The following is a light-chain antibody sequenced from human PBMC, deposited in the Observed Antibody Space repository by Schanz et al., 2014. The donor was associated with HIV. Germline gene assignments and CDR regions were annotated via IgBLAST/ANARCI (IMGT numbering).Light chain of an antibody. CDR3: QQYGTSPIT. J-gene: IGKJ5*01. CDR2: GAS. V-gene: IGKV3-15*01. Sequence: EIVMTQSPATLSVSPGEKVTLSCRASQSVSNNLAWYQQMPGRTPRLLIYGASTRATDLSAKFSGSGSGTDFTLTISRLEPEDFAVYYCQQYGTSPITFGQGTRLEIK. CDR1: QSVSNN.